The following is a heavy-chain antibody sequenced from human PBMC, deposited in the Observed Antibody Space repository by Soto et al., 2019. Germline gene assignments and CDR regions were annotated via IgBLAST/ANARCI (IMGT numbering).Heavy chain of an antibody. CDR3: ARDLDGAILNWFEP. CDR2: IKQDGSEK. Sequence: VGSLRLSCASSGFTFSSYWMSCVRQSPGKWLEWVANIKQDGSEKYYADSVKGRFTISRDNAKNSLYLQMNSLRAEDTAVYYCARDLDGAILNWFEPWGQGTLVTVSS. D-gene: IGHD3-3*01. J-gene: IGHJ5*02. V-gene: IGHV3-7*01. CDR1: GFTFSSYW.